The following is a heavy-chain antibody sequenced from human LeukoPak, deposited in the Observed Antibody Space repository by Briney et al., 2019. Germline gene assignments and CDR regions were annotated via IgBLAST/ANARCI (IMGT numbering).Heavy chain of an antibody. CDR1: GFTFSDYW. J-gene: IGHJ4*02. D-gene: IGHD1-1*01. CDR2: INQDASVS. Sequence: PGGSLRLSCAASGFTFSDYWMSWVRQAPGQGLEWVANINQDASVSHYIDSVKGRFTISRDNAKNSLYLRMNSLRAEDTAVYYCASGYNWKDHFDYWGQGTLVTVSS. V-gene: IGHV3-7*01. CDR3: ASGYNWKDHFDY.